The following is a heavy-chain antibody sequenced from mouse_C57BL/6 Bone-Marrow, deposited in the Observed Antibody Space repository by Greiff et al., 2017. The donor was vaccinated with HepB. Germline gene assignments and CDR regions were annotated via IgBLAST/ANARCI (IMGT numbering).Heavy chain of an antibody. CDR1: GFTFSSYG. Sequence: EVKLVESGGDLVKPGGSLKLSCAASGFTFSSYGMSWVRQTPDKRLEWVATISSGGSYTYYPDSVKGRFTISRDNAKNTLYLQMSRLKSEDTAMYDCARWGYDGDDFDYWGQGTTLTVSS. CDR2: ISSGGSYT. CDR3: ARWGYDGDDFDY. D-gene: IGHD2-2*01. V-gene: IGHV5-6*01. J-gene: IGHJ2*01.